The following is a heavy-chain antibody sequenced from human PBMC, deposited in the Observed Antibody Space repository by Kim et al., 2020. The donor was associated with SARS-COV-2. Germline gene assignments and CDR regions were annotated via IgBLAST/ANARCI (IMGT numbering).Heavy chain of an antibody. V-gene: IGHV4-59*01. Sequence: PSETLSLTCTVSGGSMSSFYWIWIRQPPGKGLELIGYIYSSGSTRSNPALKSRVTISVDTSKSQFSLDLSSVTTADTAMYFCARGGAVDELGWFDPWGQGTLVTVSS. CDR3: ARGGAVDELGWFDP. CDR1: GGSMSSFY. CDR2: IYSSGST. D-gene: IGHD3-16*01. J-gene: IGHJ5*02.